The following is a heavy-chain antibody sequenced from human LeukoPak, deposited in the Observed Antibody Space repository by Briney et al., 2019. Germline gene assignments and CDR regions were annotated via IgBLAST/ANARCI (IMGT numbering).Heavy chain of an antibody. CDR3: AKRSHNYYDSSGYRY. CDR1: GFTFSSYG. V-gene: IGHV3-23*01. J-gene: IGHJ4*02. CDR2: ISGSGGST. Sequence: PGGSLRLSCAASGFTFSSYGMSWVRQAPGKGLEWVSAISGSGGSTYYADSVKGRFTISRDNSKNTLYLQMNSLRAEDTAVYYCAKRSHNYYDSSGYRYWGQGTLVTVSS. D-gene: IGHD3-22*01.